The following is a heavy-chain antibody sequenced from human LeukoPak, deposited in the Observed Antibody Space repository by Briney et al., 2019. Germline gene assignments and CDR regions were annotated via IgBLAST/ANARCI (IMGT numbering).Heavy chain of an antibody. J-gene: IGHJ4*02. CDR2: IYSGGST. CDR1: GFTVSSKY. D-gene: IGHD2-15*01. Sequence: GGSLRLSCAASGFTVSSKYMSCVRQTPGKGLEWVSVIYSGGSTYYADSVKGRFTISRDNSKNTLYLQMNSLRAEDTAVYYCARGYSATFDYWGQGTLFTVSS. V-gene: IGHV3-53*01. CDR3: ARGYSATFDY.